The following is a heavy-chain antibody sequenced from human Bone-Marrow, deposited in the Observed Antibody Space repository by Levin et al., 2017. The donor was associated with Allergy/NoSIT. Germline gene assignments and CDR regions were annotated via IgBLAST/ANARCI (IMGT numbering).Heavy chain of an antibody. CDR3: VRGEGDYVGDTFAL. J-gene: IGHJ3*01. CDR1: GFSFSIFA. CDR2: IWFYGSEK. V-gene: IGHV3-33*01. D-gene: IGHD4-17*01. Sequence: GESLKISCAASGFSFSIFAMHWVRQAPGKGLEWVAVIWFYGSEKYYADSMKGRITISRDNSKNTLYLQMKSLRVEDTAVYYCVRGEGDYVGDTFALWGQGTMVTVSS.